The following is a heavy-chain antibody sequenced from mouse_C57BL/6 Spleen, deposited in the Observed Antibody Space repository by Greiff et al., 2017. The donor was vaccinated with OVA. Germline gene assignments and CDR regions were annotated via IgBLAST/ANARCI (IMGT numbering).Heavy chain of an antibody. J-gene: IGHJ2*01. CDR2: INPNNGTT. CDR1: GYPFTDYH. CDR3: ARMEDY. Sequence: EVQLQQSGPELVKPGASVKMSCKASGYPFTDYHMNWVKQSTGQSLEWIGVINPNNGTTSYNQKFKGKATLTADPSSSTAYMQLNSLTSSDSAVYYCARMEDYWGQGTTLTVSS. V-gene: IGHV1-39*01.